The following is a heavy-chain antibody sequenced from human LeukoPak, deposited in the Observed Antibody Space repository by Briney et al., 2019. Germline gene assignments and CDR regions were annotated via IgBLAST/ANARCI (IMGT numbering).Heavy chain of an antibody. D-gene: IGHD3-10*01. CDR3: TTYYGSGSYHYFNY. J-gene: IGHJ4*02. CDR2: IKTKTDGGTT. V-gene: IGHV3-15*01. CDR1: GFTFSNAW. Sequence: PGGTLRLSCTASGFTFSNAWMSWGRQAPNTRLECLGRIKTKTDGGTTDYAPSVKGRFTISRDDSKDTLNMQMNSLKSEDTAVYYCTTYYGSGSYHYFNYWGQGGLVTVFS.